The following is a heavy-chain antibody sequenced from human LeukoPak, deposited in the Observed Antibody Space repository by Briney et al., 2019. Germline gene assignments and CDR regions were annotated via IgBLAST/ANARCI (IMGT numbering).Heavy chain of an antibody. Sequence: SETLSLTCTVSGGSISSYYWNWIRQPPGKGPEWIGYFYYSGGTNYNPSLKSRVTISVDTSKNQFSLKLSSVASADTAVYYCTPYTTGNFGFDYWGQGTLVTVSS. V-gene: IGHV4-59*12. CDR2: FYYSGGT. D-gene: IGHD6-19*01. CDR3: TPYTTGNFGFDY. CDR1: GGSISSYY. J-gene: IGHJ4*02.